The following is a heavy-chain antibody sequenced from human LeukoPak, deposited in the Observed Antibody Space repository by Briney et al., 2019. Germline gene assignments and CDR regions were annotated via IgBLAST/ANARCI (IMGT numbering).Heavy chain of an antibody. CDR2: INSDGSTT. D-gene: IGHD4-23*01. V-gene: IGHV3-74*01. Sequence: GGSLRLSCGASGFTFSSYWMHWVRQAPGKGLVWISRINSDGSTTSYADSVKGRFTISRDNAKNTLYLQMNSLRAEDTAVYYCARSHDYGGNFDYWGQGTLVTVSS. CDR3: ARSHDYGGNFDY. J-gene: IGHJ4*02. CDR1: GFTFSSYW.